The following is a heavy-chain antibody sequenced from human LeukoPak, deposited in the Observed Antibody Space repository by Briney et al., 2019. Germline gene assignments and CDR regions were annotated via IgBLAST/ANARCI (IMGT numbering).Heavy chain of an antibody. J-gene: IGHJ4*02. D-gene: IGHD3-10*01. CDR2: IYYSGST. Sequence: SETLSLTRTVSGDSLSSGGYYWSSIRQHPGKGLEWIGYIYYSGSTYYNPSLKSRVTISVDTSKNQFSLKLSSVTAADTAVYYCARESGVSYYNEPFFDYWGQGTLVTVSS. V-gene: IGHV4-31*03. CDR3: ARESGVSYYNEPFFDY. CDR1: GDSLSSGGYY.